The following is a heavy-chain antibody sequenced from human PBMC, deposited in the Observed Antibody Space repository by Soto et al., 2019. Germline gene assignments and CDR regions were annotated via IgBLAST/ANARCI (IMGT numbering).Heavy chain of an antibody. D-gene: IGHD3-9*01. CDR3: ARDLNVLRYFHWSYYYSGMDV. Sequence: ASVKVSCKASGYTFTSYGISWVRQAPGQGLEWMGWISAYNGNTNYAQKLQGRVTMTTDTSTSTAYMELRSLRSDDTAVYYCARDLNVLRYFHWSYYYSGMDVWGQGTTVTVSS. J-gene: IGHJ6*02. V-gene: IGHV1-18*01. CDR2: ISAYNGNT. CDR1: GYTFTSYG.